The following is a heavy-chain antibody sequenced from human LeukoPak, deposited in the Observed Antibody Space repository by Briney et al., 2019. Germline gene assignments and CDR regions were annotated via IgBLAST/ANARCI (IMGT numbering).Heavy chain of an antibody. CDR1: GFTFSRYS. D-gene: IGHD2-15*01. V-gene: IGHV3-21*01. CDR2: ITTSSSYI. CDR3: ARAYCSGGSCYSATGWFDP. Sequence: GGSLRLSCAASGFTFSRYSMNWVRQAPGKGLEWVSSITTSSSYIYYADSVKGRFTISRDNAKNSLYLQMNSLRAEDTAVYYCARAYCSGGSCYSATGWFDPWGQGTLVTVSS. J-gene: IGHJ5*02.